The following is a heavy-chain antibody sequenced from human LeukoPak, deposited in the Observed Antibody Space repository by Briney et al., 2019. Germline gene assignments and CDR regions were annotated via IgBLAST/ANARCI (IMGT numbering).Heavy chain of an antibody. CDR1: GFTFSSYS. Sequence: GGSLRLSCAASGFTFSSYSMXXXXQAPGXXXXXXXXXXXSGTYVXYADSVKGXXTISRDNAKNSLSLQMNSLRADDAAVYYCARASSKQLAGYLPDGFDIWGQGTMVTVSS. V-gene: IGHV3-21*01. CDR2: XXXSGTYV. D-gene: IGHD3-9*01. CDR3: ARASSKQLAGYLPDGFDI. J-gene: IGHJ3*02.